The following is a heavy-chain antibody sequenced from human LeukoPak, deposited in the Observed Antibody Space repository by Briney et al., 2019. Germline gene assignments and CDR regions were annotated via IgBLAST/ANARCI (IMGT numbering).Heavy chain of an antibody. D-gene: IGHD3-16*01. CDR3: ARDFLHLGG. V-gene: IGHV3-23*01. Sequence: GGSLRLSCAASGFTFSSYGMSWVRQAPGKGLEWVSAISGSGGSTYYADSVKGRFTISRDNSKNTLYLQMSSLRAEDTAVYYCARDFLHLGGWGQGTMVTVSS. CDR1: GFTFSSYG. CDR2: ISGSGGST. J-gene: IGHJ3*01.